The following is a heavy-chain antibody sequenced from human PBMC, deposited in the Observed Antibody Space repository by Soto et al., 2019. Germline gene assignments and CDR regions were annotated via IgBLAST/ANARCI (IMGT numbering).Heavy chain of an antibody. CDR1: GFTFSRSP. Sequence: QVQLVESGGGEVQPGTSLRLSCAASGFTFSRSPMHWVRQAPGKGLDWVGLISADGSSQHYADSVRGRFIISRDNFRNTMSLQMDRLKPEDTAVYYCARLVVAGTPDYWGQGALVRVSS. CDR2: ISADGSSQ. D-gene: IGHD2-15*01. V-gene: IGHV3-30-3*01. J-gene: IGHJ4*02. CDR3: ARLVVAGTPDY.